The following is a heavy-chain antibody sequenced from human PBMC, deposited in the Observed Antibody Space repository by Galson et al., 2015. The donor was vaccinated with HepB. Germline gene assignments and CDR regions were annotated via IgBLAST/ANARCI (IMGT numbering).Heavy chain of an antibody. CDR2: VSNDGSNK. J-gene: IGHJ6*02. Sequence: SLRLSCAASGFTFSTYGVHWVRQTPGKGLEWVAVVSNDGSNKYYADSVKGRFTISRDNSKNTLYLQMNSLRAEDTAVYYCAREIGCSSTSCHYNSWVYYYYGMDVWGQGTTVAVSS. D-gene: IGHD2-2*01. V-gene: IGHV3-30*03. CDR1: GFTFSTYG. CDR3: AREIGCSSTSCHYNSWVYYYYGMDV.